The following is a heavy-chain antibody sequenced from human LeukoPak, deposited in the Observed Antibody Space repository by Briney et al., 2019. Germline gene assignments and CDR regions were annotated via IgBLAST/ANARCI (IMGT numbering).Heavy chain of an antibody. CDR1: GYSVTSYW. J-gene: IGHJ2*01. D-gene: IGHD4-23*01. CDR3: ARPATVVTPWYFDL. Sequence: GESLKISCKGSGYSVTSYWIGWVRQMPGKGLEWMGIIYPGDSDTRYSPSFQGQVTISADKSISTAYVQWSSLKASGTAMYYCARPATVVTPWYFDLWGRGTLVTVSS. CDR2: IYPGDSDT. V-gene: IGHV5-51*01.